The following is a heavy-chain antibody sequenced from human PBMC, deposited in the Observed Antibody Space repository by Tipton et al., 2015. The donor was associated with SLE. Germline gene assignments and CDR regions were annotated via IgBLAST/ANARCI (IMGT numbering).Heavy chain of an antibody. CDR2: INPNSGGT. D-gene: IGHD2-15*01. CDR1: GYTFSDFY. V-gene: IGHV1-2*06. J-gene: IGHJ4*02. CDR3: AREESGGYWDY. Sequence: QLVQSGAEVKKPGASVKVSCKASGYTFSDFYIHWVRQAPGQGLEWMGRINPNSGGTNYAQKFQGRVTMTRDTSISTAYMELSSLTSEDTAVYFCAREESGGYWDYWGQGILVTVSS.